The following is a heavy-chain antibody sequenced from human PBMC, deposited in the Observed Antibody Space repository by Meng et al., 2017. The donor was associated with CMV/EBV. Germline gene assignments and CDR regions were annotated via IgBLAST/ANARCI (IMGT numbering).Heavy chain of an antibody. CDR2: INPSGGST. CDR3: AMAWGGYVWGSYRNGGWFDP. D-gene: IGHD3-16*02. Sequence: ASVKVSCKASGYTFTSYYMHWVRQAPGQGLEWMGMINPSGGSTSYAQQFQGRVTMTRDTSTSTVYMELSSLRSEDTAVYYCAMAWGGYVWGSYRNGGWFDPWGQGTLVTVSS. CDR1: GYTFTSYY. J-gene: IGHJ5*02. V-gene: IGHV1-46*01.